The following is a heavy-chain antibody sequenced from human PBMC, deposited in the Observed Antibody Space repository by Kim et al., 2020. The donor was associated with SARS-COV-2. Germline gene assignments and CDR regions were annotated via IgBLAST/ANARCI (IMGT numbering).Heavy chain of an antibody. Sequence: GGSLRLSCAASVFNFNIFAIHLVLQAPGLWLEWVGQIRCNGNGKKYADAVKGRFSISIDKSENTLYLQMNSIRGEDTAVYYCAKEHSVDEAFAFWGQGKRVTISS. V-gene: IGHV3-30*02. CDR1: VFNFNIFA. CDR2: IRCNGNGK. J-gene: IGHJ3*01. CDR3: AKEHSVDEAFAF. D-gene: IGHD6-19*01.